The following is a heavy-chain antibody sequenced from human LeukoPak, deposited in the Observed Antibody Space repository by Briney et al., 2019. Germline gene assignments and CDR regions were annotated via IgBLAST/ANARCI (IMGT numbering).Heavy chain of an antibody. CDR2: IIPIFGTA. CDR3: ARSKWGSTVTTYGMDV. V-gene: IGHV1-69*13. Sequence: SVKVSCKASGGTFSSYAISWVRQAPGQGLEWMGGIIPIFGTANYAQKFQGRVTITADESTSTAYMELSSLRSEDTAVYYCARSKWGSTVTTYGMDVWGQGTTVTVSS. J-gene: IGHJ6*02. D-gene: IGHD4-17*01. CDR1: GGTFSSYA.